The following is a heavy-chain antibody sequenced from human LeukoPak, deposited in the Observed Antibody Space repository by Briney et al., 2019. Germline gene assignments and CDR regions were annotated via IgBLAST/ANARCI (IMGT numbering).Heavy chain of an antibody. D-gene: IGHD3-22*01. CDR3: AKDPIPRFYDSSGYPGV. CDR2: IQYDGSNK. CDR1: GFTFSSYG. V-gene: IGHV3-30*02. Sequence: GGSLRLSCAASGFTFSSYGMHWVRQAPGKGLEWVAFIQYDGSNKYYADSVKGRFTISRDNSKNTLYLQMNSLRAEDTAVYYCAKDPIPRFYDSSGYPGVWGQGTLVTVSS. J-gene: IGHJ4*02.